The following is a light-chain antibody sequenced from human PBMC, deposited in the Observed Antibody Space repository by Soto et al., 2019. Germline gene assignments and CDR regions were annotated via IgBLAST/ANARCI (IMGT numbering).Light chain of an antibody. J-gene: IGKJ4*01. CDR1: QSVSDY. CDR2: DAS. Sequence: EIVLAQSPATLSLSPGDRATLSCRASQSVSDYLAWYQQKPGQAPRLLIYDASNRATGIPARFSGSGSGTDFTRTISSLEPEDFAVYYCQQRSDWPLNFGGGTKVEIK. V-gene: IGKV3-11*01. CDR3: QQRSDWPLN.